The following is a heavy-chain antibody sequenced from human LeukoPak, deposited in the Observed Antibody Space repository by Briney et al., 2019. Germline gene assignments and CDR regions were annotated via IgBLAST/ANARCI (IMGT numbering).Heavy chain of an antibody. J-gene: IGHJ4*02. Sequence: PSETLSLTCTVSGGSISSSSYYWGWIRQPPGKGLEWIGSIYYSGSTYYNPSLKSRVTISVDRSKNQFSLKLSSVAAADTAVYYCARDRTDCSSTSCYTVFDYWGQGTLVTVSS. CDR2: IYYSGST. CDR1: GGSISSSSYY. CDR3: ARDRTDCSSTSCYTVFDY. V-gene: IGHV4-39*07. D-gene: IGHD2-2*01.